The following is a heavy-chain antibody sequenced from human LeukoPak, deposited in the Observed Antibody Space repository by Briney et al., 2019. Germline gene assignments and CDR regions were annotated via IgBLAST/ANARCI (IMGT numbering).Heavy chain of an antibody. D-gene: IGHD3-9*01. V-gene: IGHV1-46*01. Sequence: ASVKVSCKASGYTFTSYYMHWVRQAPGQGLEWMGIINPSGGSTSYAQKFQGRVTITADESTSTAYMELSSLRSGDTAVYYCARGDTYYDILTGYERGDAFDIWGQGTMVTVSS. J-gene: IGHJ3*02. CDR1: GYTFTSYY. CDR2: INPSGGST. CDR3: ARGDTYYDILTGYERGDAFDI.